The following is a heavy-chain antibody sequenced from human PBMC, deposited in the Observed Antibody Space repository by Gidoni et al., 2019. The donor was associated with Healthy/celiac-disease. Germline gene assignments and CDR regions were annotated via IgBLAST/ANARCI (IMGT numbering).Heavy chain of an antibody. Sequence: QVQLVASGGGLVKPGGSLRLSCAASGFTFSDYYMSWLRQAPGKGLELVSYISSSGSTIYYADSVKGRFTISRDNAKNSLYLQMNSRRAEDTAVYYCARDGYDFWSGYYSAYYYYGMDVWGQGTTVTVSS. D-gene: IGHD3-3*01. CDR3: ARDGYDFWSGYYSAYYYYGMDV. CDR2: ISSSGSTI. J-gene: IGHJ6*02. CDR1: GFTFSDYY. V-gene: IGHV3-11*01.